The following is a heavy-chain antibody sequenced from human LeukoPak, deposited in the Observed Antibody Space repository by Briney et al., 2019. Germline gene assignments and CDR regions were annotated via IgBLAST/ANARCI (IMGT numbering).Heavy chain of an antibody. Sequence: ASVKVSCKASGYTFTSYGISWVRQAPGQGLEWMGWISAYNGNTNYAQKLQGRVTMTTDTSTSTAYMELRSLRSDDTAVYYCARDPDGAVAGTLDDYWGQGTLVTVSS. CDR1: GYTFTSYG. CDR2: ISAYNGNT. J-gene: IGHJ4*02. V-gene: IGHV1-18*01. D-gene: IGHD6-19*01. CDR3: ARDPDGAVAGTLDDY.